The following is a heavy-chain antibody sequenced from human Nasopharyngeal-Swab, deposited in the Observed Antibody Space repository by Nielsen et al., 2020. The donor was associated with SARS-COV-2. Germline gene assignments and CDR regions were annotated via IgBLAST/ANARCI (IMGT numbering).Heavy chain of an antibody. Sequence: ARQAPGRGLEGRGIINPSGGRTSYEPKFQGRVTMTRNTSTSTVYMELSSLRSADTAVYYCASAKGGDDYGDYSTYYYGMDVWGQGTTVTVSS. J-gene: IGHJ6*02. CDR2: INPSGGRT. CDR3: ASAKGGDDYGDYSTYYYGMDV. V-gene: IGHV1-46*01. D-gene: IGHD4-17*01.